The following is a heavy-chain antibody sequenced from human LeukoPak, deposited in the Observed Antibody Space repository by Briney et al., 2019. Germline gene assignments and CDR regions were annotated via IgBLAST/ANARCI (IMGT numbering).Heavy chain of an antibody. Sequence: GGSLRLSCAASGFTFSNYAMSWVRQAPGKGLEWISAISGSGGSTYYADSVKGRFTISRDNSKNALYLQMNSLRAEDTAVYYCATRGTGTAAGDYWGQGTLVTVSS. CDR2: ISGSGGST. CDR1: GFTFSNYA. D-gene: IGHD1-7*01. J-gene: IGHJ4*02. V-gene: IGHV3-23*01. CDR3: ATRGTGTAAGDY.